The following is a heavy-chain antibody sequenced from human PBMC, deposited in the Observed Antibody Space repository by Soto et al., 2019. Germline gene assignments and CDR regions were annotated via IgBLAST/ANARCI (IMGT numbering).Heavy chain of an antibody. CDR2: INPKSAVT. CDR1: GYTFTDSY. D-gene: IGHD3-22*01. CDR3: VRDLDYFDSRTFYLGVTVYI. Sequence: GASVRVSCKASGYTFTDSYIHWVRQAPGQGLQWMGWINPKSAVTNYARSCQGRVTLTADSCTSTAYMELSSLRSDDTAVCCCVRDLDYFDSRTFYLGVTVYIWG. V-gene: IGHV1-2*02. J-gene: IGHJ3*02.